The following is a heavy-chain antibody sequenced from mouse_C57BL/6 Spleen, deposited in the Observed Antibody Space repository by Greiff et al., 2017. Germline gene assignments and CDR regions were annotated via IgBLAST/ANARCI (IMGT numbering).Heavy chain of an antibody. CDR2: INPNYGTT. CDR3: ARICGNPLHAMDY. Sequence: EVQLQQSGPELVKPGASVKISCTASGYAFTDYNMNWVKQSNGKSLEWIGVINPNYGTTSYNQKFKGKATLTVDQSSSTAYMQLNSLTSEDSAVYFCARICGNPLHAMDYWGQGTSVTVSS. J-gene: IGHJ4*01. V-gene: IGHV1-39*01. CDR1: GYAFTDYN. D-gene: IGHD2-1*01.